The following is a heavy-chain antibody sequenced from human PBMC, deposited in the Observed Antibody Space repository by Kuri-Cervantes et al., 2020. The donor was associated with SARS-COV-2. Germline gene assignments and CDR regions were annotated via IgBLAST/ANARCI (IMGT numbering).Heavy chain of an antibody. V-gene: IGHV3-30-3*01. D-gene: IGHD2-21*01. CDR2: ISYDGSNK. CDR1: ASTFSSYA. J-gene: IGHJ4*02. Sequence: AGSLRLSCAASASTFSSYAMHWVRQAPGKGLEWVAIISYDGSNKYYADSVKGRITISRDNSKNTLYLQMNSLRAEDTAVYYCARDRVGVHDYWGQGTLVTVSS. CDR3: ARDRVGVHDY.